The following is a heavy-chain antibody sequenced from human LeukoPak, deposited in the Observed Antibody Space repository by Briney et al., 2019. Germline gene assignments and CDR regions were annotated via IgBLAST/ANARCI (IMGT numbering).Heavy chain of an antibody. V-gene: IGHV3-48*03. CDR1: GFSLRSSE. CDR2: INSADNVE. D-gene: IGHD6-19*01. J-gene: IGHJ4*02. Sequence: GGSLRLSCAASGFSLRSSEMNWVRQAPGKGPEWVAHINSADNVEYYTDSVRGRFTMSRDNAKDLLYLQMNSLRAEDTAVYYCARDSQHHSSASEYWGQGTLVTVSS. CDR3: ARDSQHHSSASEY.